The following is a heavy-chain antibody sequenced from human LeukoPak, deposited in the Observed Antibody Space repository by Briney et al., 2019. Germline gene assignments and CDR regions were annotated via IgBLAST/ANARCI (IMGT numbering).Heavy chain of an antibody. V-gene: IGHV3-30-3*01. J-gene: IGHJ4*02. CDR2: ISYDGSNK. Sequence: GGSLRLSCAASGFTVSSNYMSWVRQAPGKGLEWVAVISYDGSNKYYADSVKGRFTISRDNSKNTLYLQMNSLRAEDTAVYYCARGCPELSGLFYWGQGTLVTVSS. CDR1: GFTVSSNY. CDR3: ARGCPELSGLFY. D-gene: IGHD1-26*01.